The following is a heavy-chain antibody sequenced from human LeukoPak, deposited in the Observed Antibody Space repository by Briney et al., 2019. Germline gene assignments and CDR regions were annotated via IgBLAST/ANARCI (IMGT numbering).Heavy chain of an antibody. J-gene: IGHJ4*02. V-gene: IGHV3-23*01. CDR3: AKDAFYCSSTSCPTDIDY. D-gene: IGHD2-2*01. CDR2: ISGSGGST. Sequence: GGSLRLSCAASGFTFSSYAMSWVRQAPGKGLEWVSAISGSGGSTYYADSVKGRFTISRDNSKNTLYLQMNSLRAEDTAVYYCAKDAFYCSSTSCPTDIDYWGQGTLVTVSS. CDR1: GFTFSSYA.